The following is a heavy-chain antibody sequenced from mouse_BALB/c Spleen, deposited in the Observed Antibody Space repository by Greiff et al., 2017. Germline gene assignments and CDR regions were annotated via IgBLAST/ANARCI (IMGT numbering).Heavy chain of an antibody. V-gene: IGHV7-3*02. CDR1: GFTFTDYY. CDR3: ARDGEGQPSWFAY. J-gene: IGHJ3*01. D-gene: IGHD2-13*01. CDR2: IRNKANGYTT. Sequence: EVQLVESGGGLVQPGGSLRLSCATSGFTFTDYYMSWVRQPPGKALEWLGFIRNKANGYTTEYSASVKGRFTISRDNSQSILYLQMNTLRAEDSATYYCARDGEGQPSWFAYWGQGTLVTVSA.